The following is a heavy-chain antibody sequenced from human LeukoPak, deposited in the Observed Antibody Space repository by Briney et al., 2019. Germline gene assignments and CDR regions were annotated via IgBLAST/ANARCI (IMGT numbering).Heavy chain of an antibody. CDR2: ISSSSSYI. Sequence: GGSLRLSCAASGFTFSSYAMSWVRQAPGKGLEWVSSISSSSSYIYYADSVKGRFTISRDNAKNSLYLQMNSLRAEDTAVYYCARGITGTTFGSYAFDIWGQGTMVTVSS. J-gene: IGHJ3*02. V-gene: IGHV3-21*01. CDR1: GFTFSSYA. D-gene: IGHD1-7*01. CDR3: ARGITGTTFGSYAFDI.